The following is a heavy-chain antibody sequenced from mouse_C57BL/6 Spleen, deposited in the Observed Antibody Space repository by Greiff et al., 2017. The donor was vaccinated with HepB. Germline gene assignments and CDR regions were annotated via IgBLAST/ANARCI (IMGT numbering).Heavy chain of an antibody. J-gene: IGHJ2*01. Sequence: EVQLVESGGGLVQPGGSLKLSCAASGFTFSDYYMYWVRQTPEKRLEWVAYISNGGGSTYYPDTVKGRFTISRDNAKNTLYLQMSRLKSEDTAMYYCARHATGGYFDYWGQGTTLTVSS. V-gene: IGHV5-12*01. CDR1: GFTFSDYY. CDR3: ARHATGGYFDY. CDR2: ISNGGGST. D-gene: IGHD1-1*01.